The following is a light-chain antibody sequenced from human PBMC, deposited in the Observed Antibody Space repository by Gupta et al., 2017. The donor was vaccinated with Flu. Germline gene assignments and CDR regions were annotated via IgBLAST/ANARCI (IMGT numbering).Light chain of an antibody. CDR1: ENIGNF. V-gene: IGKV3-11*01. Sequence: DIVLTQSPVTLSLSPGQTVTLSCRANENIGNFLSWFQQRPGQAPRLVIYDASKRASGIPARFIGGGSGTXFTLSIXSLEPEDFAVYYCQQRSFWPITFGXGTKLEIK. J-gene: IGKJ4*01. CDR2: DAS. CDR3: QQRSFWPIT.